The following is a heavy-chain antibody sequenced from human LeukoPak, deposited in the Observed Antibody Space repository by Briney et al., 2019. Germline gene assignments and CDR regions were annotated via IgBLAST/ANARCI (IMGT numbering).Heavy chain of an antibody. J-gene: IGHJ4*02. CDR1: GSSISSYY. Sequence: PSETLSLTCTVSGSSISSYYWSWIRQPAGKGLEWIGRIYTSGSTNYNPSLKSRVTMSVDTSKNQFSLKLSSVTAADTAVYYCAREEGYYDSSGYYYRVLDYWGQGTLVTVSS. D-gene: IGHD3-22*01. CDR2: IYTSGST. V-gene: IGHV4-4*07. CDR3: AREEGYYDSSGYYYRVLDY.